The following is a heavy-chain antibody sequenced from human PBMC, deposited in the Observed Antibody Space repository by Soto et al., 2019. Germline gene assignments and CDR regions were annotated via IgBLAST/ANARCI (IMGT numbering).Heavy chain of an antibody. CDR2: IYRGDAT. CDR1: GFTVSSNY. Sequence: GGSLRLSCAASGFTVSSNYMNWVRQAPGKGLEWVSVIYRGDATYYADSVKGRFTISRDNSKNTLYLQMNSLRAEDTAMYYCARRRGRCSGGSCYLGSFDIWGQGTMVTVSS. D-gene: IGHD2-15*01. V-gene: IGHV3-53*01. CDR3: ARRRGRCSGGSCYLGSFDI. J-gene: IGHJ3*02.